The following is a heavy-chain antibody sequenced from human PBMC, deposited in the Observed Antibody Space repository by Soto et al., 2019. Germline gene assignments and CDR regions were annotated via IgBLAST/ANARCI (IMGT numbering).Heavy chain of an antibody. CDR3: SRGILV. J-gene: IGHJ4*02. Sequence: QVQLQESGPGLVKPSQTLTLTCTVSGGSINSGGYCWSWIRQHPGKGLDWIGCISYGGSTSYNPSLKSRVTISVDTSKNQFSLKLTSVTAADTAVYYCSRGILVWGQGALITVSS. V-gene: IGHV4-31*03. D-gene: IGHD5-18*01. CDR2: ISYGGST. CDR1: GGSINSGGYC.